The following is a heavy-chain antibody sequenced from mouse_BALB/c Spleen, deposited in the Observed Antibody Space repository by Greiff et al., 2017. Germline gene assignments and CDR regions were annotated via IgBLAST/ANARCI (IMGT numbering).Heavy chain of an antibody. CDR1: GYTFTSYW. Sequence: QVQLQQPGAGLVRPGASVKLSCKASGYTFTSYWMNWVHQSPGQGLEWIGRIYPDDSETYYKQKFKGKAIFTVDKSTSTAYMQLSSLTSEDSAVYDCARDWLRGGRCFDYWGQGTPVTVSA. V-gene: IGHV1-74*01. CDR3: ARDWLRGGRCFDY. J-gene: IGHJ2*01. D-gene: IGHD2-2*01. CDR2: IYPDDSET.